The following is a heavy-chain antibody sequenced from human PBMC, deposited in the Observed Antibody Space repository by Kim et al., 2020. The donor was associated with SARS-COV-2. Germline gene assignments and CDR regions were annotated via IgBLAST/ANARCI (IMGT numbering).Heavy chain of an antibody. CDR1: GFTFEDYG. CDR3: ARVPYYYYGMDV. Sequence: GGSLRLSCAASGFTFEDYGMSWLRQAPGKGLEWVSGINWNGGSTGYADSVKGRFTISRDNAKNSLYLQMNSLRAEDTALYHCARVPYYYYGMDVWGQGTTVTVSS. V-gene: IGHV3-20*01. CDR2: INWNGGST. J-gene: IGHJ6*02.